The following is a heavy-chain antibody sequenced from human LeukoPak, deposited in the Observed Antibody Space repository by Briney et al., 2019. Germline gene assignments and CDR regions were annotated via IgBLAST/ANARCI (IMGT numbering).Heavy chain of an antibody. J-gene: IGHJ5*02. CDR3: ARAVEGYDFWSGYYRNYNWFDP. CDR2: IYYSGST. Sequence: SETLSLTCTVSGGSISSHYWSWIRQPPGKGLEWIGYIYYSGSTNYNPSLKSRVTISVDTSKNQFSLKLSSVTAADTAVYYCARAVEGYDFWSGYYRNYNWFDPWGQGTLATVSS. D-gene: IGHD3-3*01. CDR1: GGSISSHY. V-gene: IGHV4-59*11.